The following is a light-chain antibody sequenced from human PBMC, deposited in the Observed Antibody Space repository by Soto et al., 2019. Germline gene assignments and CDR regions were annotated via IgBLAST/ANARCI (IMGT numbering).Light chain of an antibody. CDR1: SSDVGGYNY. CDR2: DVS. J-gene: IGLJ1*01. Sequence: QSALTQPASVSGSPGQSITISCTGTSSDVGGYNYVSWYQHHPGKAHKLMIYDVSNRPSGVSNRFSGSKSGNTASLTISGLQPEDGADYYCCSYTTSNTRQIVFGTGTKGTVL. CDR3: CSYTTSNTRQIV. V-gene: IGLV2-14*03.